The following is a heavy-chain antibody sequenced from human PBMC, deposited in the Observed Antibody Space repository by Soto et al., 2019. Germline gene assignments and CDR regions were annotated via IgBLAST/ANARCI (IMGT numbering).Heavy chain of an antibody. Sequence: QVQLVESGGGVVQPGRSLRLSCAASGFTFSSYGMHWVRQAPGKGLEWVAVISYDGSNKYYADSVKGRFTITRDNSKNTLYLQMNGLRAEDTAVYYCAKDPRHVVVVTDIQSWFDAWGQGTLVTVSS. CDR3: AKDPRHVVVVTDIQSWFDA. CDR1: GFTFSSYG. D-gene: IGHD2-21*02. J-gene: IGHJ5*02. V-gene: IGHV3-30*18. CDR2: ISYDGSNK.